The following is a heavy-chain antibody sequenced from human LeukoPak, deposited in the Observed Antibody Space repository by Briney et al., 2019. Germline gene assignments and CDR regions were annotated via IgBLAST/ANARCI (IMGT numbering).Heavy chain of an antibody. CDR1: GFTVSSNY. D-gene: IGHD3-16*01. V-gene: IGHV3-66*01. CDR2: IYSGGST. J-gene: IGHJ4*02. Sequence: GGSLRLSCAASGFTVSSNYMSWVRQAPGKGLEWVSVIYSGGSTYYADSVKGRFTISRDNSKKTLYLQMNSLRTEDTAVYYCARDLTAYFDYWGQGTLVTVSS. CDR3: ARDLTAYFDY.